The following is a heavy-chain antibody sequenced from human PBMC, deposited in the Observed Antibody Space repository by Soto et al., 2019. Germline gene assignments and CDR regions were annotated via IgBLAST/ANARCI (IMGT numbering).Heavy chain of an antibody. J-gene: IGHJ6*02. CDR1: GFTVSNSY. V-gene: IGHV3-53*02. CDR3: ARGRWYGLDV. D-gene: IGHD2-15*01. CDR2: IYSGTST. Sequence: EAQLVETGGGSIQPGGSLRLSCAASGFTVSNSYMNWVRQAPGKGLEWVSVIYSGTSTYYADSVKGRFTISRDNSKNTVHFQMNSLRAEDTAIYYCARGRWYGLDVWGQGTPVIVSS.